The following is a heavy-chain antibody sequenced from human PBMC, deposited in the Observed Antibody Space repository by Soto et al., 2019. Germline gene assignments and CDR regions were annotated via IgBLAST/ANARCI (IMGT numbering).Heavy chain of an antibody. CDR3: ARVSGSGSKRIDY. CDR2: IYHSGST. V-gene: IGHV4-30-2*01. J-gene: IGHJ4*02. Sequence: SETLSLTCAVSGGSICSGGYSWSWIRQPPGKGLEWIGYIYHSGSTYYNPSLKSRVTISVDRSKNQFSLKLSSVTAADTAVYYCARVSGSGSKRIDYWGQGTLVTVSS. D-gene: IGHD1-26*01. CDR1: GGSICSGGYS.